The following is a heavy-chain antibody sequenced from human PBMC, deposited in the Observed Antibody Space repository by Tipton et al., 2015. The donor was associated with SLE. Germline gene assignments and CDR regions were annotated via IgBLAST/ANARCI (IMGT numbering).Heavy chain of an antibody. V-gene: IGHV1-69*02. D-gene: IGHD3-10*01. CDR3: AKLPDYYGSGRAYYFDY. CDR1: GGTFSSYT. Sequence: QSGAEVKKPGSSVKVSCKASGGTFSSYTISWVRQAPGQGLEWMGRIIPILGIANYAQKFQGRVTITADKSTSTAYMELSSLRAEDTAVYYCAKLPDYYGSGRAYYFDYWGQGTLVTVSS. J-gene: IGHJ4*02. CDR2: IIPILGIA.